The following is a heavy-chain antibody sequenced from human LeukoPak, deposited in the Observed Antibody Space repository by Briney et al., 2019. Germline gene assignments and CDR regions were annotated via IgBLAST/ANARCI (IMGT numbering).Heavy chain of an antibody. CDR3: AKRGVVIRVILVGFHKEAYYFDS. CDR1: GITLSNYG. D-gene: IGHD3-10*01. V-gene: IGHV3-23*01. CDR2: ISDSGGRT. Sequence: GSLRLSCAVSGITLSNYGMSWVRQAPGKGLEWVAGISDSGGRTNYADSVKGRFTISRDNPKNTLYLQMNSLRAEDTAVYFCAKRGVVIRVILVGFHKEAYYFDSWGQGALFTVSS. J-gene: IGHJ4*02.